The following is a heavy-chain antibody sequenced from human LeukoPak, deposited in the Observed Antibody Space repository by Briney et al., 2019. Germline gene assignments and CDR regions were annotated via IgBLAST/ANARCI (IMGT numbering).Heavy chain of an antibody. CDR1: GYTFTGYY. D-gene: IGHD2-2*01. CDR2: INPNSGGT. J-gene: IGHJ5*02. V-gene: IGHV1-2*02. Sequence: GASVKVSCKASGYTFTGYYMHWVRQAPGQGLEWMGWINPNSGGTNYAQKFQGRVTMTRDTSISTAYMELSRLRSDDTAMYYCARALGYCSSTSCFAWFDPWGQGTLVTVSS. CDR3: ARALGYCSSTSCFAWFDP.